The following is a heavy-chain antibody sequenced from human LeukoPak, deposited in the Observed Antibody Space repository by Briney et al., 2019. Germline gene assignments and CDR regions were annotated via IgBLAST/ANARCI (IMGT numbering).Heavy chain of an antibody. CDR1: GFSFRNYA. V-gene: IGHV3-64*02. CDR2: INTDGRIT. Sequence: PGGPLRLTCVASGFSFRNYAIHWVRLAPGKGLEYVSVINTDGRITYYADSVKGRFTISRDNSKNAVYLQMGSLRGEDMAVYYCTRDGGSFCDFDYWGQGALVTVSS. CDR3: TRDGGSFCDFDY. J-gene: IGHJ4*02. D-gene: IGHD1-26*01.